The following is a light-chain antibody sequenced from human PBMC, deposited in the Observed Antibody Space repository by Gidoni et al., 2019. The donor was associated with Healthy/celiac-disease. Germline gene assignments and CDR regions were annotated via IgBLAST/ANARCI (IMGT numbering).Light chain of an antibody. CDR2: QDS. CDR3: QAWDSGTHVV. J-gene: IGLJ2*01. Sequence: SYELTQPPSVSVSPGQTASITCSGDKLGDKYACWSQQKPGQSPVLVIYQDSKRPSGIPERFSGSNSGNTATLTISGSQAMDEADYYCQAWDSGTHVVVGGGTKLTVL. V-gene: IGLV3-1*01. CDR1: KLGDKY.